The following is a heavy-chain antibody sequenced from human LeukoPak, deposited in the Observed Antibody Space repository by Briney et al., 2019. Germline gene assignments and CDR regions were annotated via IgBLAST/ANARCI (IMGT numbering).Heavy chain of an antibody. CDR2: IYHSGST. CDR1: GYSTSSGYY. D-gene: IGHD5-12*01. V-gene: IGHV4-38-2*01. J-gene: IGHJ4*02. Sequence: SETLSLTCAVSGYSTSSGYYWGWIRQPPGKGLEWIGSIYHSGSTYYNPSLKSRVTISVDTSKNQFSLKLSSVTAADTAVYYCASGGEGGYDFDYWGQGTLVTVSS. CDR3: ASGGEGGYDFDY.